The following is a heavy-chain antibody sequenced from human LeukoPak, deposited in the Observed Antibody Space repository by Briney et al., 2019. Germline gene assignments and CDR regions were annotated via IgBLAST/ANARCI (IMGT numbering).Heavy chain of an antibody. V-gene: IGHV3-30*02. J-gene: IGHJ3*02. CDR1: GFTFRSYG. CDR3: ARGGSYLSAFDI. D-gene: IGHD1-26*01. Sequence: GGSLRLSCAASGFTFRSYGMHWVRQAPGKGLEWVTFIRYDGSNKYYAGSVKGRFTISRDNSKNTLSLQMNSLRAEDTAVYYCARGGSYLSAFDIWGQGTMVTVSS. CDR2: IRYDGSNK.